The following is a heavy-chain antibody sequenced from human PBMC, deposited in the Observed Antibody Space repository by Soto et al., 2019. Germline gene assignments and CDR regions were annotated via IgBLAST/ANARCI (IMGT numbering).Heavy chain of an antibody. CDR2: IYYSGST. CDR1: GGSISSGGYY. V-gene: IGHV4-31*03. CDR3: ERHLSVEAFEI. D-gene: IGHD3-3*02. J-gene: IGHJ3*02. Sequence: QVQLQESGPGLVKPSQTLSLTCTVSGGSISSGGYYWSWIRQHPGKGLEWIGYIYYSGSTYSNPSLRGRVTISVDTSKNQFSLKLSSVTAADTAVYYCERHLSVEAFEIWGQGTMVTVSS.